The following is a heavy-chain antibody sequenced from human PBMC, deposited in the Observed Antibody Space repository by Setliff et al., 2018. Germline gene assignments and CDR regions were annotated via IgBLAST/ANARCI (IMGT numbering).Heavy chain of an antibody. Sequence: PGGSLRLSCGASGFTFRKYWMYWVRQVPGKGLVWVSRISPDGTITNYADSVKGRFTISRDNAKNTLYLQMTSLRGEGTAVYFCASIDWGENFYNTDVWGKGTTVTVSS. D-gene: IGHD7-27*01. CDR2: ISPDGTIT. CDR1: GFTFRKYW. J-gene: IGHJ6*03. CDR3: ASIDWGENFYNTDV. V-gene: IGHV3-74*01.